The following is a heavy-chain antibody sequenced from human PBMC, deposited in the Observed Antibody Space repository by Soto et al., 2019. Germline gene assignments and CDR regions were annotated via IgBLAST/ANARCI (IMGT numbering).Heavy chain of an antibody. CDR1: GYTLTELS. Sequence: ASVKVSCKVSGYTLTELSMHWVRQAPGKGLEWMGGFDPEDGETIYAQKFQGRVTMTEDTSTDTAYMELSSLRSEDTAVYYCATVGEDYYGSGSYYLWFDPWGQGTLVTVSS. J-gene: IGHJ5*02. V-gene: IGHV1-24*01. D-gene: IGHD3-10*01. CDR3: ATVGEDYYGSGSYYLWFDP. CDR2: FDPEDGET.